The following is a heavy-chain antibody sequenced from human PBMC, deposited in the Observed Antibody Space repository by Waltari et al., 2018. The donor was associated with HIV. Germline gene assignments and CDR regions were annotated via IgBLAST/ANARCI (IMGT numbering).Heavy chain of an antibody. J-gene: IGHJ4*02. CDR1: GFSLSNARMG. D-gene: IGHD3-22*01. Sequence: LTLTCTVSGFSLSNARMGVSWIRQPPGKALEWLAHIFSNDEKSDSTSLKSRLTISKDTSKRQVVLTMTNMDPVDTATYYCPRQYSDKVLSFDYWGQGTLVTVSS. V-gene: IGHV2-26*01. CDR3: PRQYSDKVLSFDY. CDR2: IFSNDEK.